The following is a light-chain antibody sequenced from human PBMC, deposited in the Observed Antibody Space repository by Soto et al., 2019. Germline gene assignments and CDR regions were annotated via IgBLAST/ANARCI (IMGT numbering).Light chain of an antibody. CDR3: SSYTSSSTRGEV. Sequence: QSALTQPASVSGSPGQSITISCTGTSSDVGGYNYVSWYQQHPGKAPKLMIYDVRNRPSGVSNRFSGSKSGNTASLTISGLRAEDEADYYCSSYTSSSTRGEVFGGGTKVTVL. V-gene: IGLV2-14*01. J-gene: IGLJ2*01. CDR1: SSDVGGYNY. CDR2: DVR.